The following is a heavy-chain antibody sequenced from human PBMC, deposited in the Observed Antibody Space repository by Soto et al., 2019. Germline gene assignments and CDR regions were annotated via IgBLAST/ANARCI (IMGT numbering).Heavy chain of an antibody. Sequence: ASVKVSCKASGFTFTSSAVQWVRQARGQRLEWIGWIVVGSGNTNYAKKFQERVTITRDMSTSTAYMELSSLRSEDTAVYYCAAVSHYYDSSGYYPVGAFDIWGQGTMVTVSS. CDR2: IVVGSGNT. V-gene: IGHV1-58*01. CDR3: AAVSHYYDSSGYYPVGAFDI. D-gene: IGHD3-22*01. J-gene: IGHJ3*02. CDR1: GFTFTSSA.